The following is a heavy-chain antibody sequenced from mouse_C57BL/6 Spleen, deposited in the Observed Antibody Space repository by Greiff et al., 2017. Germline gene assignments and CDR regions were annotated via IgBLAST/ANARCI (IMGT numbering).Heavy chain of an antibody. D-gene: IGHD1-1*01. CDR2: IHPNSGST. V-gene: IGHV1-64*01. J-gene: IGHJ3*01. CDR3: ARWGTTESPFFAD. CDR1: GYTFTSYW. Sequence: QVQLQQPGAELVKPGASVKLSCKASGYTFTSYWMHWVKQRPGQGLEWIGMIHPNSGSTNYNEKFKSKATLTVDKSSSTAYMQLSSLTSEDSAVYYCARWGTTESPFFADWGQGTLVTVSA.